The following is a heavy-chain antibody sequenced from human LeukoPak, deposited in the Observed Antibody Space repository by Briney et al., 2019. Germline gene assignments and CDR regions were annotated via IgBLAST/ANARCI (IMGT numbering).Heavy chain of an antibody. CDR1: GFTFSSYA. J-gene: IGHJ4*02. V-gene: IGHV3-23*01. Sequence: GGSLRLSCAGSGFTFSSYAMSWVRQAPGKGLEWVSTISGSGGAGTYYADSVKGRFTVSRDNSRNTLHLPMNSLRAEDTAVYYCVKVLLWFGELDYWGQGTLVTVSS. D-gene: IGHD3-10*01. CDR2: ISGSGGAGT. CDR3: VKVLLWFGELDY.